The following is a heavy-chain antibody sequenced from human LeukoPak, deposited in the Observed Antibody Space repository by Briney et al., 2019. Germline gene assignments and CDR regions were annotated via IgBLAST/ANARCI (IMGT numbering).Heavy chain of an antibody. CDR3: ALRYCSSTSCQGDAFDI. J-gene: IGHJ3*02. V-gene: IGHV1-18*01. CDR1: GYIFSNYG. CDR2: ISSGGNT. D-gene: IGHD2-2*01. Sequence: ASVKVSCKATGYIFSNYGISWVRQAPGHGLEWMGWISSGGNTNYAPKFQDRATMTTDTSTSTAYMELRSLRFDDTAVYYCALRYCSSTSCQGDAFDIWGQGTMVTVSS.